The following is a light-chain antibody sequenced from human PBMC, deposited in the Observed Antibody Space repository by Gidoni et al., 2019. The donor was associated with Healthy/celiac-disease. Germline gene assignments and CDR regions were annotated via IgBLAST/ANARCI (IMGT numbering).Light chain of an antibody. Sequence: QSVPKQPHPGSGAPGRRGTNSRTGSSSNIGAGYDVHWYQQLPGTAPKLLIFGNNTRPSGVPDRFSGSKSGTSASLAITGLQAEDEADYYCQSYDSSLSGSGVFGTGTKVTVL. J-gene: IGLJ1*01. CDR1: SSNIGAGYD. CDR3: QSYDSSLSGSGV. V-gene: IGLV1-40*01. CDR2: GNN.